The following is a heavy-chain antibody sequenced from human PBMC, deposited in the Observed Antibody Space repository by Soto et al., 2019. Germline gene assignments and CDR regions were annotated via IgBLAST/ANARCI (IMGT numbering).Heavy chain of an antibody. V-gene: IGHV3-23*01. CDR1: GFTFSSYA. J-gene: IGHJ3*02. D-gene: IGHD4-17*01. Sequence: EVPLLESGGGLVQPGGSLRLSCAASGFTFSSYAMSWVRQAPGKGLEWVSAISGSGVGTYYADSVKGRFTISRDNSXNTLYLQINSLRAEDTAVYYCAKCMTTVTTFPFDIWGQGTMVSVSS. CDR3: AKCMTTVTTFPFDI. CDR2: ISGSGVGT.